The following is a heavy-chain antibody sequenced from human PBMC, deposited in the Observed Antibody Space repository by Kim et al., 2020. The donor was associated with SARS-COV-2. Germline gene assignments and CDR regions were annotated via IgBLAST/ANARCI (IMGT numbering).Heavy chain of an antibody. J-gene: IGHJ6*02. V-gene: IGHV4-39*07. Sequence: PSLKSRVTISVDTSKNRFSLKLSSVTAADTAVYYCARDPTKGKGRRTYDVWGQGTTVTVSS. CDR3: ARDPTKGKGRRTYDV.